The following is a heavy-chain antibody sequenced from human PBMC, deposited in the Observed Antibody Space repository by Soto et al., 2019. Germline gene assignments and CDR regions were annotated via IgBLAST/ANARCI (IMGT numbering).Heavy chain of an antibody. J-gene: IGHJ6*02. CDR2: IVVGSGNT. D-gene: IGHD4-17*01. CDR3: AAEGTVTTGMDV. V-gene: IGHV1-58*02. Sequence: SVKVSFKASGFTFTSSAMQWVRQARGQRLEWIGWIVVGSGNTNYAQKFQERVTITRDMSTSTAYMELSSLRSEDTAVYYCAAEGTVTTGMDVWGQGTTVTVSS. CDR1: GFTFTSSA.